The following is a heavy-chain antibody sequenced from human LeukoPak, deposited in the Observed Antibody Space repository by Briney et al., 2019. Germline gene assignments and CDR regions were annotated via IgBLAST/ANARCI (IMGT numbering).Heavy chain of an antibody. Sequence: PSETLSLTCTVSGGSISSYYWSWIRQPAGKGLEWIGRVYSSGSTDHNPSLESRLSISVDTSKNQFSLKLSSVTAADTAVYYCARGRKYTSGYRVTELGSGYSDYWGQGTLVTVSS. J-gene: IGHJ4*02. V-gene: IGHV4-4*07. D-gene: IGHD5-18*01. CDR2: VYSSGST. CDR3: ARGRKYTSGYRVTELGSGYSDY. CDR1: GGSISSYY.